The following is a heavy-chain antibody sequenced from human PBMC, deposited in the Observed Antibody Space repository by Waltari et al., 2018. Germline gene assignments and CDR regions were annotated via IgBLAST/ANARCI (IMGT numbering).Heavy chain of an antibody. CDR2: ISSSGSTI. Sequence: EVQLVESGGGWVQPGGSLRVSCAAPGFTFSGYERSWVCQAPGKGLEWVSYISSSGSTIYYADSVKGRFTISRDNAKNSLYLQVNSLRAEDTAVYYCARERSYVFWSGLTYYFDYWGQGTLVTVSS. CDR3: ARERSYVFWSGLTYYFDY. V-gene: IGHV3-48*03. J-gene: IGHJ4*02. D-gene: IGHD3-3*01. CDR1: GFTFSGYE.